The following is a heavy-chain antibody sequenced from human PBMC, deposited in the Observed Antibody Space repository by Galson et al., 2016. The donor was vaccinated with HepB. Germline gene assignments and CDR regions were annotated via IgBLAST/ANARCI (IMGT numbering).Heavy chain of an antibody. CDR3: ARSGKAAAATTGY. CDR2: IYYTGST. V-gene: IGHV4-31*03. D-gene: IGHD6-13*01. J-gene: IGHJ4*02. Sequence: TLSLTCTVSGGSISSGGYYWSWIRQHPGKGLEWIGYIYYTGSTYYNPSLKSRVTISVDTSKNQFSLKLSSVTAADTAVYYCARSGKAAAATTGYWGQGTLVTVSS. CDR1: GGSISSGGYY.